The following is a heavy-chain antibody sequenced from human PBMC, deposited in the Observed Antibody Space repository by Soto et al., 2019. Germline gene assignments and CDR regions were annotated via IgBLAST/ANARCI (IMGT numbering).Heavy chain of an antibody. CDR3: ARDLLLYVEPRVGMDV. CDR2: IYSGGST. V-gene: IGHV3-53*01. D-gene: IGHD3-10*01. Sequence: GGSLTLSCAVSWFTDSNNYMSWVRQAPWKGLEGVSVIYSGGSTYYADSVKGRFTISRDNSKNTLYLQMNSLRAQDTAVYYCARDLLLYVEPRVGMDVWAQGPTVTVSS. J-gene: IGHJ6*02. CDR1: WFTDSNNY.